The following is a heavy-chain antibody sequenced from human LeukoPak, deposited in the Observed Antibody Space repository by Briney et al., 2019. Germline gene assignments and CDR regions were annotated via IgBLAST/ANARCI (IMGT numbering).Heavy chain of an antibody. J-gene: IGHJ4*02. CDR3: ARRGYDSSGSYYE. CDR1: GGSISSSSYY. Sequence: PSETLSLTCTVSGGSISSSSYYWGWIRQPPGKGLEWIGSIYYSGSTYYNPSLKSRVTISVDTSKNQFSLKLSSVTAADTAVYYCARRGYDSSGSYYEWGQGTLVTVSS. CDR2: IYYSGST. V-gene: IGHV4-39*01. D-gene: IGHD3-22*01.